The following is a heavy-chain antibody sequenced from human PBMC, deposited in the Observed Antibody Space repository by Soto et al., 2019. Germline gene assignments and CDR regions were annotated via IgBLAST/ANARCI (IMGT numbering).Heavy chain of an antibody. Sequence: SETLSLTCTVSGGSISSYHWSWIRQRPGKGLEWIGYIYYSGSTNYNPSLKSRLTISVDTSKNQFSLKLSSVTAADTAVYYCARAVFGSGSFYYYYGMDVWGQGTTVTVSS. CDR2: IYYSGST. CDR1: GGSISSYH. J-gene: IGHJ6*02. V-gene: IGHV4-59*01. CDR3: ARAVFGSGSFYYYYGMDV. D-gene: IGHD3-10*01.